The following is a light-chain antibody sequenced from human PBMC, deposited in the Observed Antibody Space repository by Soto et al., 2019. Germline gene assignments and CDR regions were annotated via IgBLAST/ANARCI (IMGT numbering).Light chain of an antibody. CDR3: SSYADSNIYV. Sequence: QSVLTQPPSASGSPGQSVTISCTGTSSDVGGYNYVYWYQQHPGKAPNLMIYEVTKRPSGVPDRFSGSKSGNTASLTVAGLQAEAEADYYCSSYADSNIYVFGTGSKLTV. V-gene: IGLV2-8*01. J-gene: IGLJ1*01. CDR1: SSDVGGYNY. CDR2: EVT.